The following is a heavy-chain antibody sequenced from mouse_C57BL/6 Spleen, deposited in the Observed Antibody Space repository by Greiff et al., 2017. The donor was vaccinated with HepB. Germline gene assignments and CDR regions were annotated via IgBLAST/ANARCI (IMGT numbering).Heavy chain of an antibody. V-gene: IGHV5-4*03. D-gene: IGHD1-1*01. Sequence: EVKLVESGGGLVKPGGSLKLSCAASGFTFSSYAMSWVRQTPEKRLEWVATISDGGSYTYYPDNVKGRFTISRDNAKNNLYLQMSHLKSEDTAMYYCARLDYGSSYEAMDYWGQGTSVTVSS. J-gene: IGHJ4*01. CDR1: GFTFSSYA. CDR3: ARLDYGSSYEAMDY. CDR2: ISDGGSYT.